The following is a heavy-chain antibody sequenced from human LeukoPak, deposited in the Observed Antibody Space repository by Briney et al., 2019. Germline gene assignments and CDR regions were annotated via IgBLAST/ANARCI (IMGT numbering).Heavy chain of an antibody. D-gene: IGHD6-6*01. Sequence: SETLSLTCTVSGGSISDSYWSWIRQPPGKQMEWIGYVYDSGGTNYNPSLKSRVSISLDTSKNQFSLKMKSVTAADTAVYYCATNALLVPSTFDSWGRGTLVTVSS. J-gene: IGHJ4*02. CDR3: ATNALLVPSTFDS. V-gene: IGHV4-59*12. CDR1: GGSISDSY. CDR2: VYDSGGT.